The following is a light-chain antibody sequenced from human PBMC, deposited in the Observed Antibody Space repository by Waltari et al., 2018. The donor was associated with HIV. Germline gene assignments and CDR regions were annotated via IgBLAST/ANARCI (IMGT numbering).Light chain of an antibody. J-gene: IGLJ3*02. CDR2: KDN. V-gene: IGLV3-25*03. CDR3: QSVESSGSRV. Sequence: SYELTQPPSVSASPGQTARITCSGAPLPNQYVYWYQQRPGQAPVLVIYKDNERPSGIPERFSGSSSGTTVTLTISGVQAEDEADYYCQSVESSGSRVFGGGTKLTVL. CDR1: PLPNQY.